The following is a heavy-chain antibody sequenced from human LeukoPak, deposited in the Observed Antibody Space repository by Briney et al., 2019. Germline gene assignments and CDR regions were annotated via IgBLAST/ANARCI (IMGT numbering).Heavy chain of an antibody. CDR1: GFTFRTFG. D-gene: IGHD3-22*01. CDR3: ARDYYDSSGQLHAGAHAFDI. J-gene: IGHJ3*02. V-gene: IGHV3-33*01. Sequence: PGRSLRLSCAASGFTFRTFGMHWVRQAPGKGLEWVAIIWYDGINKYCADSVKGRFTISRDNSKNTLYLQMNSLGAEDTAVYYCARDYYDSSGQLHAGAHAFDIWGQGTMVTVSS. CDR2: IWYDGINK.